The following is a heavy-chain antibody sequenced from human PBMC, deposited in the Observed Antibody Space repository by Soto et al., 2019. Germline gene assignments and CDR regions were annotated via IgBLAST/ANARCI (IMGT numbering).Heavy chain of an antibody. V-gene: IGHV4-59*12. J-gene: IGHJ4*02. CDR1: GGSIISYY. CDR2: IYDSGST. Sequence: SETLSLTCTVSGGSIISYYWSWIRQPPGKGLEWIGYIYDSGSTSYNPSLKSRVTISVDTSKNQFSLKLTSVTAADTAVYYCARDKITGLFDYWGQATLVTVSS. D-gene: IGHD2-8*02. CDR3: ARDKITGLFDY.